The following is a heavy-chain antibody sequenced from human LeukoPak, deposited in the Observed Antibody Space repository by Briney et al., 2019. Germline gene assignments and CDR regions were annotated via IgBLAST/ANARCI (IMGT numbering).Heavy chain of an antibody. CDR2: ISGSGGST. D-gene: IGHD1-14*01. CDR1: GFTFSSYA. Sequence: GRSLRLSCAASGFTFSSYAMSWVRQAPGKGLEWVSAISGSGGSTYYADSVKGRFTISRDNSKNTLYLQMDSLRAEDTAVYYCAKAPYNWNHADYWGQGTLVTVSS. CDR3: AKAPYNWNHADY. V-gene: IGHV3-23*01. J-gene: IGHJ4*02.